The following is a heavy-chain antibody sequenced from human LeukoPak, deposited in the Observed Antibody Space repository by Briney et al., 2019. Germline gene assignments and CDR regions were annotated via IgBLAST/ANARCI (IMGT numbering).Heavy chain of an antibody. V-gene: IGHV4-30-4*07. CDR2: IYYSGST. J-gene: IGHJ4*02. CDR1: GGSISSGGYS. D-gene: IGHD3-22*01. Sequence: PSLTLSLTCAVSGGSISSGGYSWSWIRQPPGKGLEWIGYIYYSGSTYYNPSLKSRVTISVDTSKNQFSLKLSSVTAADTAVYYCARGGVVVVVWGQGTLVTVSS. CDR3: ARGGVVVVV.